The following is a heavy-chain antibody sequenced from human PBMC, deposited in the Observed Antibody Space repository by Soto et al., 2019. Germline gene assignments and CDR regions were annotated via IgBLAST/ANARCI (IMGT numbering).Heavy chain of an antibody. CDR3: AREGGSIGGWFGRKFDS. Sequence: EVQLVESGGGLVQPGGSLRLSCAASGFTFSSHWMHWVRQVPGKGLVWVSRVNTDGSFTTYADSVKGRFTISRDDAKNTLYLQMNSLRADDTAVYYCAREGGSIGGWFGRKFDSWGQGTQVTVSS. CDR1: GFTFSSHW. D-gene: IGHD6-19*01. CDR2: VNTDGSFT. J-gene: IGHJ4*02. V-gene: IGHV3-74*01.